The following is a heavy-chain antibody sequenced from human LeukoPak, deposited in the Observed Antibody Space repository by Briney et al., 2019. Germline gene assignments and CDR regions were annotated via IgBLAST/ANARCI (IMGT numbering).Heavy chain of an antibody. D-gene: IGHD4/OR15-4a*01. Sequence: GGSLRLSCAASGFTFSRYGMHWVRQAPGKGLEWVAVISYDGSNKYYADSVKGRFTISRDNSKNTLYLQMNSLRAEDTAVYYCAKEGAQNWGQGTLVTVSS. V-gene: IGHV3-30*18. CDR3: AKEGAQN. CDR2: ISYDGSNK. CDR1: GFTFSRYG. J-gene: IGHJ4*02.